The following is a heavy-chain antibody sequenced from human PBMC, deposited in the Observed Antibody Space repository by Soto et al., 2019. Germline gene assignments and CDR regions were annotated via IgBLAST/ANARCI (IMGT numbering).Heavy chain of an antibody. V-gene: IGHV3-11*01. CDR3: ARSSYYDFWSGYVYQNYYYYMDV. Sequence: GGSLRLSCAASGFTFSDYYMSWIRQAPGKGLEWVSYISSSGSTIYYADSVKGRFTISGDNAKNSLYLQMNSLRAEDTAVYYCARSSYYDFWSGYVYQNYYYYMDVWGKGTTVTVSS. CDR2: ISSSGSTI. CDR1: GFTFSDYY. D-gene: IGHD3-3*01. J-gene: IGHJ6*03.